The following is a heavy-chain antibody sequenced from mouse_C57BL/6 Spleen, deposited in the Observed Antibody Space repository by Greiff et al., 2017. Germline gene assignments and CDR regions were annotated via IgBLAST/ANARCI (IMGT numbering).Heavy chain of an antibody. D-gene: IGHD2-1*01. J-gene: IGHJ3*01. V-gene: IGHV1-80*01. CDR3: AREGYGNFAY. Sequence: VQLQQSGPELVKPGASVKIPCKASGYTFTDYNMDWVKQRPGKGLEWIGQIYPGDGDTNYNGKFKGKATLTADKSSSTAYMQLSSLTSEDSAVYFCAREGYGNFAYWGQGTLVTVSA. CDR2: IYPGDGDT. CDR1: GYTFTDYN.